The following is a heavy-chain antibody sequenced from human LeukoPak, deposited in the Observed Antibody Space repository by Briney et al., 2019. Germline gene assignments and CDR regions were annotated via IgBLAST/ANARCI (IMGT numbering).Heavy chain of an antibody. J-gene: IGHJ3*02. CDR2: IYTSGST. CDR1: GGSISSYY. CDR3: ARPSSSGRHDAFDI. V-gene: IGHV4-4*07. Sequence: SETLSLTCTVSGGSISSYYWSWIRQPAGKGLEWIGRIYTSGSTNYNPSLKSRVTISVDTSKNQFSLKLSSVTAADTAVYYCARPSSSGRHDAFDIWGQGTMVTVSS. D-gene: IGHD6-19*01.